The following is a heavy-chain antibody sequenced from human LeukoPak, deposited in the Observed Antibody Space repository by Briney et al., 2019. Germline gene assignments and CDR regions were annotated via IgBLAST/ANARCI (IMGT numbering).Heavy chain of an antibody. CDR1: GFTFSSYA. CDR3: ARVRYSGYYYYGMDV. D-gene: IGHD5-12*01. J-gene: IGHJ6*02. CDR2: ISSNGGST. Sequence: PGGSLRLSCAASGFTFSSYAMHWVRQAPGKGLEYVSAISSNGGSTYYANSVKGRFTISRDNSKNTLYLQMGSLRAEDMAVYYCARVRYSGYYYYGMDVWGQGTTVTVSS. V-gene: IGHV3-64*01.